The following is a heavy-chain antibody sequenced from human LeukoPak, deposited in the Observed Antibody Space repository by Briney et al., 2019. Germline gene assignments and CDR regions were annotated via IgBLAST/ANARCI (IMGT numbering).Heavy chain of an antibody. CDR2: INSDGSST. D-gene: IGHD6-19*01. CDR1: GITIRGHW. Sequence: GGSLRLSCAASGITIRGHWMFWVRQAPGKGLVWVSHINSDGSSTSYVDSVKGRFTISRDNAKNTLYVQMNSLRAEDTAVYYCARGGVPAGFDIWGQGTMVTVSS. V-gene: IGHV3-74*01. CDR3: ARGGVPAGFDI. J-gene: IGHJ3*02.